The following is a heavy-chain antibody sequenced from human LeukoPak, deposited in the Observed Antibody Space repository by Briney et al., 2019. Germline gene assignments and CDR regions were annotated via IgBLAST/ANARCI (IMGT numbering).Heavy chain of an antibody. D-gene: IGHD2-2*01. V-gene: IGHV3-7*01. Sequence: GGSLRLSCGASRFTFSSYWMSWVRQAPGKGLEWVANIKGDGSEKYYVDSVKGRFTISRDNAKNSLYLQMNSLRAEDTAVYYCASSRGVFDYWGQGTLVTVSS. CDR1: RFTFSSYW. J-gene: IGHJ4*02. CDR3: ASSRGVFDY. CDR2: IKGDGSEK.